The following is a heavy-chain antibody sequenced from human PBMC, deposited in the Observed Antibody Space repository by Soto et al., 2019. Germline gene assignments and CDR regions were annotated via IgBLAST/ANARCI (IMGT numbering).Heavy chain of an antibody. CDR3: ARDFSGSGIAVAGTSGGYYYYGMDV. CDR2: INPNSGGT. Sequence: ASVKVSCKASGYTFTGYYMHWVRQAPGQGLEWMGWINPNSGGTNYAQKFQGWVTMTRDTSISTAYMELSSLRSDDTAVYYCARDFSGSGIAVAGTSGGYYYYGMDVWGQGTTVTVSS. V-gene: IGHV1-2*04. D-gene: IGHD6-19*01. J-gene: IGHJ6*02. CDR1: GYTFTGYY.